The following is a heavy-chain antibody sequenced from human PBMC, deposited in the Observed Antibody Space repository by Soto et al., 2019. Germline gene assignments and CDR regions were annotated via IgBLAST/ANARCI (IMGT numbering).Heavy chain of an antibody. CDR3: ARRTLGYGSGSTYGY. D-gene: IGHD3-10*01. CDR2: INHSGST. V-gene: IGHV4-34*01. J-gene: IGHJ4*02. CDR1: GGSFSGYY. Sequence: PSETLSLTCAVYGGSFSGYYWSWIRQPPGKGLEWIGEINHSGSTNYNPSLKSRVTISVDTSKNQFSLKLSSVTAADTAVYYCARRTLGYGSGSTYGYWGKGTLVTVSS.